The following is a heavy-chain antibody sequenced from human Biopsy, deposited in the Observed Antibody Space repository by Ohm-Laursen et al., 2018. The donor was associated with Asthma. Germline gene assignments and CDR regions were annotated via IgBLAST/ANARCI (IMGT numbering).Heavy chain of an antibody. CDR2: ISYDGSIT. J-gene: IGHJ4*02. CDR3: GIVVAANPFQGDC. V-gene: IGHV3-30*03. Sequence: SLRLSCSASGFAFRSYAMNWVRQAPGKGLEWVAVISYDGSITHYADSVKGRLTTSRDNSKNTVYLDISSLRIEDTAVFYCGIVVAANPFQGDCWGQGTLVTVSS. D-gene: IGHD2-15*01. CDR1: GFAFRSYA.